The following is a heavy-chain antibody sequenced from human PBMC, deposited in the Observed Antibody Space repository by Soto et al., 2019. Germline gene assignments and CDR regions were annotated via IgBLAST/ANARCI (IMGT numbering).Heavy chain of an antibody. V-gene: IGHV4-59*01. Sequence: LSLTSTVSGGYISSYYWSWIQQPPGKGLEWIGYIYYSGSTNYNPSLKSRVTISVDTSKNQFSLKLSSVTAADTAVYYCARSALGTHFDYWGQGTLVTVSS. CDR2: IYYSGST. J-gene: IGHJ4*02. D-gene: IGHD1-1*01. CDR1: GGYISSYY. CDR3: ARSALGTHFDY.